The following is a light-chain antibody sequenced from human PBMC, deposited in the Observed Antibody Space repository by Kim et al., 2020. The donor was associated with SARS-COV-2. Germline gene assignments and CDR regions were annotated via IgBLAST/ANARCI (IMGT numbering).Light chain of an antibody. CDR2: GAS. J-gene: IGKJ2*01. CDR1: QSGSDSC. CDR3: QQYGSSPNT. Sequence: FPPGKGATVSWTGSQSGSDSCLDWYQQRPGQAPRIRIKGASSRATGIPDRFSGSGSGTDFTLTISRLEPDDFAVYYYQQYGSSPNTFGQGTKLEI. V-gene: IGKV3-20*01.